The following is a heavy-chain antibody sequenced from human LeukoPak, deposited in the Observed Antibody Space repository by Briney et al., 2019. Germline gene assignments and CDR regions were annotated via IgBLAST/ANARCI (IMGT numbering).Heavy chain of an antibody. V-gene: IGHV3-48*03. CDR2: ISSSGSTI. J-gene: IGHJ4*02. Sequence: PGGSLRLSCVASGFTFSSYEMNWVRQAPGKGLEWVSYISSSGSTIYYADSVKGRFTISTDNAKNSLYLQMNSLRAEDTAVYYCARSRGSGYFDYWGQGTLVTVSS. CDR3: ARSRGSGYFDY. D-gene: IGHD3-3*01. CDR1: GFTFSSYE.